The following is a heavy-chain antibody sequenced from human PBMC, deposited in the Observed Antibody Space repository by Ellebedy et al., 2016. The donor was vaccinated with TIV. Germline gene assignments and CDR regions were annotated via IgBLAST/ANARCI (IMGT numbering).Heavy chain of an antibody. D-gene: IGHD7-27*01. CDR1: GFTFTPYA. J-gene: IGHJ3*02. Sequence: GGSLRLSCAASGFTFTPYAMNWVRQAPGKGLEWISYISGSGLTISYADPVKGRFTISRDNAKNSLFLQMSSLTAEDTAVYYCARDMAWGNERVNDALDIWGQGTMVTVST. CDR3: ARDMAWGNERVNDALDI. CDR2: ISGSGLTI. V-gene: IGHV3-48*04.